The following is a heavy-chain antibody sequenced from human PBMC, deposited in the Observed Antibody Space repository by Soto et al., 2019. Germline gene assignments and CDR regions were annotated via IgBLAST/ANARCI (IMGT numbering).Heavy chain of an antibody. CDR1: GFTFSNYA. V-gene: IGHV3-23*01. Sequence: PGGSLRLSCAASGFTFSNYAMTWVRQGPGKGLEWVSGISGSGGRSYYADSVKGRFTISRDNSKSTLYLQMNSLRAEDTAVYYCAKAYFVWSSEQPYLFDYWGQGTLVTVSS. CDR3: AKAYFVWSSEQPYLFDY. CDR2: ISGSGGRS. D-gene: IGHD3-16*01. J-gene: IGHJ4*02.